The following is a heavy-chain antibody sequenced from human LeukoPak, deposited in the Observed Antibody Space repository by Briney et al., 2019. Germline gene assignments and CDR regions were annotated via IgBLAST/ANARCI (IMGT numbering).Heavy chain of an antibody. CDR2: ISSSSSYI. D-gene: IGHD3-10*01. CDR1: GFTFSSYS. V-gene: IGHV3-21*01. J-gene: IGHJ4*02. Sequence: GGSLRLSCAASGFTFSSYSMNWVRQAPGKGLEWVSSISSSSSYIYYADSVKGRFTISRDNAKNSLYLQMNSLRAEDTAVYYCARDLTGFYYGSGSYYRFDYWGQGTLVTVSS. CDR3: ARDLTGFYYGSGSYYRFDY.